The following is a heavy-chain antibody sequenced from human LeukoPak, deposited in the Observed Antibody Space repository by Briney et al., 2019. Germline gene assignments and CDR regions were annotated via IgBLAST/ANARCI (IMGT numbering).Heavy chain of an antibody. CDR3: AAGIVVVPAATRGFDY. D-gene: IGHD2-2*01. V-gene: IGHV1-2*02. CDR2: INPNSGGT. J-gene: IGHJ4*02. Sequence: ASVKVSCKASGYTFTGYYMHWVRQAPGQGLEWMGWINPNSGGTNYAQKFQGRVTMTRDTSISTAYMELSRLGSDDTAVYYCAAGIVVVPAATRGFDYWGQGTLATVSS. CDR1: GYTFTGYY.